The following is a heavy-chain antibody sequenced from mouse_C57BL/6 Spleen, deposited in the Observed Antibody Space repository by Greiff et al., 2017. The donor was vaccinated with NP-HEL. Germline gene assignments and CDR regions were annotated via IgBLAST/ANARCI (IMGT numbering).Heavy chain of an antibody. D-gene: IGHD4-1*01. CDR1: GFTFSSYG. Sequence: VQLKESGGDLVKPGGSLKLSCAASGFTFSSYGMSWVRQTPDKRLEWVATISSGGSYTYYPDSVKGRFTISRDNAKNTLYLQMSSLKSEDTAMYYCARLGIDYWGQGTTLTVSS. J-gene: IGHJ2*01. CDR3: ARLGIDY. V-gene: IGHV5-6*01. CDR2: ISSGGSYT.